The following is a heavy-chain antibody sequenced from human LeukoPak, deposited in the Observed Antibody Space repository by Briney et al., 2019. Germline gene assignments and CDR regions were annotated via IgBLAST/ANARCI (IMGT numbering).Heavy chain of an antibody. CDR3: ANHLLN. D-gene: IGHD2/OR15-2a*01. CDR2: IWYDGSNK. J-gene: IGHJ4*02. CDR1: GFTFSSYG. Sequence: GGSLRLSCAASGFTFSSYGMHWVRQAPGKGLEWVAVIWYDGSNKYYADSVKGRFTIFRDNSKNMLYLQMNSLRAEDTAVYYCANHLLNWGQGTLVTVSS. V-gene: IGHV3-33*06.